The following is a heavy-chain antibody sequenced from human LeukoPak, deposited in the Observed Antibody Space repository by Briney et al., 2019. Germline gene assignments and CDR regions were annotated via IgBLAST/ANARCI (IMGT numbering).Heavy chain of an antibody. CDR2: IIPIFGTA. V-gene: IGHV1-69*13. D-gene: IGHD5-24*01. J-gene: IGHJ4*02. Sequence: SVKVSCKASGGTFSSYAISWVRQAPGQGLEWMGGIIPIFGTANYAQKFQGRVTITADESTSTAYMELSSLRSEDTAVYYCARRMDGYNRAFDYWGQGTLVTVSS. CDR3: ARRMDGYNRAFDY. CDR1: GGTFSSYA.